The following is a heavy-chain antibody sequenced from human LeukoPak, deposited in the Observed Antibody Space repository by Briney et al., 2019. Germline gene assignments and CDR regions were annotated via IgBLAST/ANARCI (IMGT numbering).Heavy chain of an antibody. Sequence: PGESLRLSCAASGFTISNTWMSWVRQAPGKGLEWVGRIKSRTDGGTTDYAAPVKGRFSISRDDSQNTLYLQMNSLGTEDTAIYYCTIVRGYGTGSYSDYWGQGTLVTVSS. D-gene: IGHD3-10*01. CDR2: IKSRTDGGTT. CDR1: GFTISNTW. CDR3: TIVRGYGTGSYSDY. J-gene: IGHJ4*02. V-gene: IGHV3-15*01.